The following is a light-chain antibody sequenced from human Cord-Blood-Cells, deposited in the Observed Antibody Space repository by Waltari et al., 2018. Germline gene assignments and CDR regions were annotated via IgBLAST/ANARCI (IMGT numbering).Light chain of an antibody. V-gene: IGLV2-11*01. CDR1: SSDVGGYHS. CDR2: VVS. CDR3: CSYAGSYTWV. Sequence: QSSLTQLRSVSGSPGQSVTIPCPGTSSDVGGYHSVSWFQQHPVKAPKLMIYVVSKRPSGVPDRFSGSKSGYTASLTISGLQAEDEADYYCCSYAGSYTWVFGGGTKLTVL. J-gene: IGLJ3*02.